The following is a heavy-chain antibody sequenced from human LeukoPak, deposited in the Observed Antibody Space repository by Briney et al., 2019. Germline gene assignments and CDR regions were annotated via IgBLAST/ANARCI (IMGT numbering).Heavy chain of an antibody. J-gene: IGHJ6*03. CDR2: INPSGGST. Sequence: ASVKVSCKASGYTFTGYYMHWVRQAPGQGLEWMGIINPSGGSTSYAQKFQGRVTMTRDMSTSTVYMELSSLRSEDTAVYYCARDLKRKNYYMDVWGKGTTVTVSS. CDR3: ARDLKRKNYYMDV. D-gene: IGHD1-1*01. CDR1: GYTFTGYY. V-gene: IGHV1-46*01.